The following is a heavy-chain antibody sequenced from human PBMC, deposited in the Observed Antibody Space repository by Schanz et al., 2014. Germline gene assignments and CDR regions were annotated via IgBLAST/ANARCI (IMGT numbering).Heavy chain of an antibody. D-gene: IGHD6-19*01. CDR2: ISDRGDGT. Sequence: VNLVESGGGLVKPGGSLRLSCATSGFTFTTFAMTWVRQAPGKGLEWVSGISDRGDGTNYGDSVRGRFTISRDNSRNTVYLQMNNVGVDDTATYYCVKTDAGWRFDYWGQGTLVTVSS. V-gene: IGHV3-23*04. J-gene: IGHJ4*02. CDR3: VKTDAGWRFDY. CDR1: GFTFTTFA.